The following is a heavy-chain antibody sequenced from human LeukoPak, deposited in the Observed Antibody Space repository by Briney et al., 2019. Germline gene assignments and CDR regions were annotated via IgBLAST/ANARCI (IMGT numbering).Heavy chain of an antibody. CDR3: ARGIAAAGIDY. D-gene: IGHD6-13*01. CDR2: VNHSGST. J-gene: IGHJ4*02. V-gene: IGHV4-34*01. CDR1: GGSFSGYY. Sequence: SETLSLTCAVYGGSFSGYYWSWIRQPPGKGLEWIGEVNHSGSTNYNPSLKSRVTISVDTSKNQFSLKLSSVTAADTAVYYCARGIAAAGIDYWGQGTLVTVSS.